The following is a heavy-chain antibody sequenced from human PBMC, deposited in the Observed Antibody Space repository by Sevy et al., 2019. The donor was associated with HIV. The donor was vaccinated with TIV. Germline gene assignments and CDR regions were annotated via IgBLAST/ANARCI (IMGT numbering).Heavy chain of an antibody. D-gene: IGHD6-13*01. V-gene: IGHV1-8*01. CDR3: ARTEPGIAAYGMDV. J-gene: IGHJ6*02. CDR1: GYTFTSYD. CDR2: MNPNSGNT. Sequence: ASVKVSCKASGYTFTSYDINWERQATGQGLEWMGWMNPNSGNTGYAQKFQGRVTMTRNTSISTAYMELSSLRSEDTAVYYCARTEPGIAAYGMDVWGQGTTVTVSS.